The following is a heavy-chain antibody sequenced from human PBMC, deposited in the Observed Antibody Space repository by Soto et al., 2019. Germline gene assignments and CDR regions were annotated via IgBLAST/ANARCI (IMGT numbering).Heavy chain of an antibody. CDR1: GFTFSSYG. CDR3: ARDRADYGGLDY. J-gene: IGHJ4*02. Sequence: EVQLVESGGGLVKPGGSLRLSCAASGFTFSSYGMNWVRQAPGKGLEWVSSISSSSSYIYYADSVKGRFTISRDNAKNSLYLQMNSLRAEDTAVYYCARDRADYGGLDYWGQGTLVTVSS. CDR2: ISSSSSYI. V-gene: IGHV3-21*01. D-gene: IGHD4-17*01.